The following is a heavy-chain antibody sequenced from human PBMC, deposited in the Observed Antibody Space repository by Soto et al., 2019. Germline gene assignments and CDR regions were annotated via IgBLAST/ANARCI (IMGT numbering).Heavy chain of an antibody. J-gene: IGHJ4*02. CDR3: VGSLMSRAMESFDY. V-gene: IGHV4-59*01. CDR1: AGSLSRYY. Sequence: HVQLQESGPGLVKPSEPLSLTCSVSAGSLSRYYWGWVRQSPGEGLQWIAHISYTVDASYNPSLKSRVTISLDTSKNQIVLRLMSVTAADTAVYYCVGSLMSRAMESFDYWGQGTLVTVTS. CDR2: ISYTVDA. D-gene: IGHD5-18*01.